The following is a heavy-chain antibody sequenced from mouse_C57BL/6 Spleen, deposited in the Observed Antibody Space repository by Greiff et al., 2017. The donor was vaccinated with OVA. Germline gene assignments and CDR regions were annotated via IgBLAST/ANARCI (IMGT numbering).Heavy chain of an antibody. Sequence: VQLQQPGAELVKPGASVKLSCKASGYTFTSYWMQWVKQRPGQGLEWIGEIDPSDSYTNYNQKFKGKATLTVDTSSSTAYMQLSSLTSEDSAVYYCARGVRRYYFDYWGQGTTLTVSS. V-gene: IGHV1-50*01. CDR3: ARGVRRYYFDY. CDR2: IDPSDSYT. CDR1: GYTFTSYW. J-gene: IGHJ2*01.